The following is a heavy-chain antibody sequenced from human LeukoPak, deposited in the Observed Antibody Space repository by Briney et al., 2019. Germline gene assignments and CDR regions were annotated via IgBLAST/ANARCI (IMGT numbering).Heavy chain of an antibody. CDR3: ARDWPTMGDAFDI. D-gene: IGHD3-10*01. Sequence: ASVKVSCKASGYTFTSYYMHWVRQAPGQGLEWMGIINPSGGSTSYAQKFQGRVTMTRDTSTSTVYMELSSLRSEATAVYYCARDWPTMGDAFDIWGQGTMVTVSS. V-gene: IGHV1-46*03. CDR1: GYTFTSYY. CDR2: INPSGGST. J-gene: IGHJ3*02.